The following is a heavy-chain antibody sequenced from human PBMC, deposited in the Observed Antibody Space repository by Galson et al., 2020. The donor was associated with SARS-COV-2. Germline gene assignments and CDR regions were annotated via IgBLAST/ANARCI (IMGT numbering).Heavy chain of an antibody. CDR2: INRDGTQE. J-gene: IGHJ4*02. V-gene: IGHV3-7*01. D-gene: IGHD1-1*01. CDR3: ARILPSGYYDH. Sequence: GGSLRLSCTASGFTFRGYWMTWVRQPPGRGLEWVAYINRDGTQEDYVDSARCRFTISRDNVESSVYLQMNSLRAEDTAVYYCARILPSGYYDHWGQGTLVTVS. CDR1: GFTFRGYW.